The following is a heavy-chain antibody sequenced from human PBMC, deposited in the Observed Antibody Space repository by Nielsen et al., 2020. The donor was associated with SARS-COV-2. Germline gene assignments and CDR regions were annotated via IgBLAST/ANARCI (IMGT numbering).Heavy chain of an antibody. Sequence: ESLKTPCACFGFPLSSYAMSWVRQAPGKGLEWVSAIIGSGGRTYYASSVKGRFTISRDNSKNTLYLQMNSLSVKDTALYHCVGPTIAATAFHAFDIWGQGTVITVSS. CDR2: IIGSGGRT. CDR1: GFPLSSYA. CDR3: VGPTIAATAFHAFDI. D-gene: IGHD6-13*01. V-gene: IGHV3-23*01. J-gene: IGHJ3*02.